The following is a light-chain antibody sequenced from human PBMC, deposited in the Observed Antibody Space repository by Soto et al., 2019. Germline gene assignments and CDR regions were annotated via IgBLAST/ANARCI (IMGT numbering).Light chain of an antibody. V-gene: IGLV2-23*01. J-gene: IGLJ1*01. CDR2: EGS. CDR3: CSYAGNSPYV. Sequence: QSVLAQPASVSGSPGQSITISCTGTSSDVGSYNLVSWYQQHPGKAPKFMIYEGSKRPSGVSNRFSGSKSGNTASLTISGLQAEDEADYYCCSYAGNSPYVFGTGTKFTVL. CDR1: SSDVGSYNL.